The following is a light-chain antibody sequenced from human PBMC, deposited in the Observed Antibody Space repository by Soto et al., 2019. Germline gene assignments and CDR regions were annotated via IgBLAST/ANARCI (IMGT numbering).Light chain of an antibody. CDR1: QRVSNN. Sequence: EIVMTQSPATLSVSPGERATLSCRASQRVSNNLAWYQQKPGQAPRLLIYGASTRATDIPAKFSGSGSGTEFSLTISSLQSEDFALYYCQQYNSWPLTFGGETQVEI. CDR3: QQYNSWPLT. V-gene: IGKV3-15*01. J-gene: IGKJ4*01. CDR2: GAS.